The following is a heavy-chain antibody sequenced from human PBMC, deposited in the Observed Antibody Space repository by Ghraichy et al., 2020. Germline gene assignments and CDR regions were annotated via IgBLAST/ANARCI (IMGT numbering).Heavy chain of an antibody. CDR1: GFPFNGFG. Sequence: GGSLRLSCAASGFPFNGFGMNWVRQAPGKGLEWVAFISKDGSSENYADSLKGRLTISRENSKNRLYLQMNSLRAEDTAVYYCAKDRAGFGRYYLMDVWGLGTTVTVSS. J-gene: IGHJ6*02. D-gene: IGHD3-22*01. V-gene: IGHV3-30*18. CDR3: AKDRAGFGRYYLMDV. CDR2: ISKDGSSE.